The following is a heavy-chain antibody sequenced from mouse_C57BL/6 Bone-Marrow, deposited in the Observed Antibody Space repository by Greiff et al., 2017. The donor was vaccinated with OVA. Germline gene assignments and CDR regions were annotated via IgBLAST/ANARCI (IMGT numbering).Heavy chain of an antibody. CDR1: GYTFTSYW. CDR2: IDPSDSYT. Sequence: QVQLQQPGAELVMPGASVKLSCKASGYTFTSYWMHWVKQRPGQGLEWIGEIDPSDSYTNYNQKFKGKSTLTVDKSSSTAYMQLSSLTSEDSAVDYCARSSWSYYAMDYWGQGTSVTVSS. V-gene: IGHV1-69*01. J-gene: IGHJ4*01. CDR3: ARSSWSYYAMDY. D-gene: IGHD1-1*02.